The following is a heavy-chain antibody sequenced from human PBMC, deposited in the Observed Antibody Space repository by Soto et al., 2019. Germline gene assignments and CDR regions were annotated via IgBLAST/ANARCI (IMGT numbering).Heavy chain of an antibody. J-gene: IGHJ5*02. Sequence: ASVNVSCKTSGYTFNKYAIHWVRQAPGQRLEWMGWINAGNGNTKYSQKFQGRVTFTRDTSASSAYMELSSLRSEDTAVYYCARGEGYCSGGTCYRWFDPWGQ. CDR1: GYTFNKYA. V-gene: IGHV1-3*01. D-gene: IGHD2-15*01. CDR2: INAGNGNT. CDR3: ARGEGYCSGGTCYRWFDP.